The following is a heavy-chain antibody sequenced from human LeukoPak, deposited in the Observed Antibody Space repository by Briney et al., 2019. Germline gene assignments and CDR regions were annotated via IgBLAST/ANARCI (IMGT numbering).Heavy chain of an antibody. J-gene: IGHJ3*02. Sequence: PGGSLRLSCAASGFTFSDYYMSWLRQAPGKGLEWVSYISSSGSTIYYADSVKGRFTISSDNAKNSLYLQMNSLRAEDTAVYYCARQLPTTVDAFDIWGQGTMVTVSS. D-gene: IGHD4-17*01. CDR2: ISSSGSTI. V-gene: IGHV3-11*01. CDR1: GFTFSDYY. CDR3: ARQLPTTVDAFDI.